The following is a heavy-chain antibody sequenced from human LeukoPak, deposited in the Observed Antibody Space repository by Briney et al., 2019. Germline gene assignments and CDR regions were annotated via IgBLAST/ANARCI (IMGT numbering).Heavy chain of an antibody. CDR1: GYTFTNYA. J-gene: IGHJ4*02. Sequence: GASVKVSCKTSGYTFTNYAVHWVRQAPGQRLEWMGWINAGNNDTKYSQNFQGRVTITSDTSASTAYMELSSLKSEDTAVYYCARASNYYDSSAYPYWGQGTLVTVSS. CDR3: ARASNYYDSSAYPY. V-gene: IGHV1-3*01. CDR2: INAGNNDT. D-gene: IGHD3-22*01.